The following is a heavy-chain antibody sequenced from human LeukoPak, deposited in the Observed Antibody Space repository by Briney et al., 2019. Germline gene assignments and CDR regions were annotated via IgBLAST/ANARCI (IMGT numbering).Heavy chain of an antibody. CDR1: GYTFTGYY. CDR3: ARSIVVRSKFDY. Sequence: ASVKVSCKASGYTFTGYYMHWVRQAPGQGLEWMGWINPNSGGTNYAQKFQGRVTMTRDTSISTAYMELSRLRSDDTAVYYCARSIVVRSKFDYWGQGTLVTVSS. V-gene: IGHV1-2*02. J-gene: IGHJ4*02. D-gene: IGHD6-6*01. CDR2: INPNSGGT.